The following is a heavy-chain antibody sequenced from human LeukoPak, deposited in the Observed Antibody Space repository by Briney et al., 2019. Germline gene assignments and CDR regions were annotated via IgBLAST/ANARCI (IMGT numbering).Heavy chain of an antibody. D-gene: IGHD1-7*01. CDR3: TTDEDWNYARKDV. CDR1: GFTFNYAW. J-gene: IGHJ6*02. Sequence: GGSLRLSCAASGFTFNYAWMSWVRQVPGKGLEWVGQTVSEIDGGTTDYATPVRGRFTISRDDSKSTLYLQMNSLKIEDTAVYYCTTDEDWNYARKDVWGQGATVIVSS. V-gene: IGHV3-15*04. CDR2: TVSEIDGGTT.